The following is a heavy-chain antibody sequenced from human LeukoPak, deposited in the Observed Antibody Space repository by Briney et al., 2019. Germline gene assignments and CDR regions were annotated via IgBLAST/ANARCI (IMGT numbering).Heavy chain of an antibody. V-gene: IGHV3-23*01. CDR1: GFTFSSYA. Sequence: GGSLRLSCAASGFTFSSYAMSWVRQAPGKGLEWVSAISGSGGSTYYADSVKGRFTISRDNSKNTLYLQMNSLRAEDTAVYYCAEDLYGSGSYYEFEYWGQGTLVTVSS. D-gene: IGHD3-10*01. CDR2: ISGSGGST. J-gene: IGHJ4*02. CDR3: AEDLYGSGSYYEFEY.